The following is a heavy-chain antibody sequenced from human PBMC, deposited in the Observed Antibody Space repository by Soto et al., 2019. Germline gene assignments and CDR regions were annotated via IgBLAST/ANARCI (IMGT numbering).Heavy chain of an antibody. J-gene: IGHJ6*02. CDR2: IIPIFGTA. CDR1: GGTFSSYA. Sequence: QVQLVQSGAEVQKPGSSVTVSCKASGGTFSSYAISWVRQAPGQGLEWMGGIIPIFGTANYAQKFQGRVTITADEPTSTSYMELSSLRAEDTAVYYCARGSSSYYYYGMDVWGQGTTVTVSS. CDR3: ARGSSSYYYYGMDV. V-gene: IGHV1-69*01.